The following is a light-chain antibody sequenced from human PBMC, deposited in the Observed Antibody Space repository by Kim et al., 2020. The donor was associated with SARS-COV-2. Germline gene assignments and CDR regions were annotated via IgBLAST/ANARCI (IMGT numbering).Light chain of an antibody. J-gene: IGKJ5*01. CDR3: PPYQSLPPTFT. Sequence: EIVMTQSPATLSVSPGESATFSCRASQSIRSNLAWYQQKPGQAPRLLIYGASTRASGIPARFSGTGSGTEFTLTISSLQSEDIAVYYCPPYQSLPPTFTFGQGTRLDIK. V-gene: IGKV3-15*01. CDR1: QSIRSN. CDR2: GAS.